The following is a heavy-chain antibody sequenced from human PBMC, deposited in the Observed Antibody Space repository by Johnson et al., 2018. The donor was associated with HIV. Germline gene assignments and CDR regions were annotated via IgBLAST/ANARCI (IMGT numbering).Heavy chain of an antibody. CDR1: AFSISTYA. CDR3: AKDQGKAVAAPDAFDI. Sequence: VQLVESGGGVVQPGRSLTLSCAASAFSISTYAMSWVRQAPGKGLEWVSAISGSGGSTYFADSVKGRFTISRDNSKNTLYLQMNSLRAEDTAVYYCAKDQGKAVAAPDAFDIWGQGTMVTVSS. CDR2: ISGSGGST. J-gene: IGHJ3*02. D-gene: IGHD6-19*01. V-gene: IGHV3-23*04.